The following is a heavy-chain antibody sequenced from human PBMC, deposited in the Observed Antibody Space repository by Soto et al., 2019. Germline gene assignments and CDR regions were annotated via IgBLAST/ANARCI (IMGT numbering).Heavy chain of an antibody. CDR1: GYTFTSYS. CDR3: ARGSYNYYYFDY. D-gene: IGHD5-12*01. J-gene: IGHJ4*02. CDR2: INAGNGNT. V-gene: IGHV1-3*01. Sequence: ASVKVSCKASGYTFTSYSMHWVRQAPGQRLEWMGWINAGNGNTKYSQKFQGRVTITRDTSASTAYMELSSVTAADTAVYYCARGSYNYYYFDYWGQGTLVTVSS.